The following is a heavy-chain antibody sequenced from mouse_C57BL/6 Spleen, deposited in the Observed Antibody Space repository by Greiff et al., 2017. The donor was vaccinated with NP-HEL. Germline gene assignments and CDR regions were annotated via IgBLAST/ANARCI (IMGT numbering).Heavy chain of an antibody. CDR3: ADYYGSSYYFDY. Sequence: QVQLKQSGAELARPGASVKLSCKASGYTFTSYAISWVKQRTGQGLEWIGEIYPRSANTYYNEKFKVKATLTADKSSSTAYMELRSLTSEDSAVYFCADYYGSSYYFDYWGQGTTLTVSS. CDR2: IYPRSANT. CDR1: GYTFTSYA. J-gene: IGHJ2*01. V-gene: IGHV1-81*01. D-gene: IGHD1-1*01.